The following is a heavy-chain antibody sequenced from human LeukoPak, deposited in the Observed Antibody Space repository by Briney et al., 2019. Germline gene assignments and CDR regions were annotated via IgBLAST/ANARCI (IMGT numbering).Heavy chain of an antibody. CDR2: ISWDSGSI. J-gene: IGHJ3*02. CDR1: GFTFDDSA. D-gene: IGHD3-3*02. Sequence: GGSLRLSCAASGFTFDDSAMHWVRQAPGKGLEWVSGISWDSGSIVYADSVKGRFTISRDNAKNSLYLQMNSLRAEDMALYYCAKYSHSDIFGAFDIWGQGTMVTVSS. CDR3: AKYSHSDIFGAFDI. V-gene: IGHV3-9*03.